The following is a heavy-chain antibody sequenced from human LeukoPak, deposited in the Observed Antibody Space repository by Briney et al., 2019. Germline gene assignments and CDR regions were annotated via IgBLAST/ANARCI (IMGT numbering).Heavy chain of an antibody. CDR2: INSDGSSS. J-gene: IGHJ3*02. CDR1: GFTFSSYW. D-gene: IGHD5-12*01. V-gene: IGHV3-74*01. Sequence: GGSLRLSCAASGFTFSSYWMHWVRQAPGKGLVWVARINSDGSSSSYADSVKGRFTISRDNAKNTLYLQMNSLRAEDTAVYYCARDSSGYWYAFDIWGQGTMVTVSP. CDR3: ARDSSGYWYAFDI.